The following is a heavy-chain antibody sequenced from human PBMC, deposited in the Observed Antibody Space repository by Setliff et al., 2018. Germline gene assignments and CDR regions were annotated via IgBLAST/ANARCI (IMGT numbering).Heavy chain of an antibody. Sequence: PGGSLRLSCAASGLTFSSYDMHWVRQATGKGLEWVSAIGAAGDTYYPGSVKGRFTISRENAKNSLYLQMNSLRAEDMALYYCAKDIGGSYYGNDYFKYWGQGTLVTVSS. CDR2: IGAAGDT. J-gene: IGHJ1*01. V-gene: IGHV3-13*01. CDR3: AKDIGGSYYGNDYFKY. CDR1: GLTFSSYD. D-gene: IGHD1-26*01.